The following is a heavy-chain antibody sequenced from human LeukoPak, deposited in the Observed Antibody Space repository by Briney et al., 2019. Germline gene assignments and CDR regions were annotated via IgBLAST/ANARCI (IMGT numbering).Heavy chain of an antibody. CDR3: AREVSRDAGARYFDL. V-gene: IGHV4-4*07. D-gene: IGHD1-1*01. Sequence: PSETLSLTCTVSGGSITNYYWSWIRQPAGKGLEWIGRFQTSDNTNYNPSLKSRVTMSVDTSKNQFSLTLTSVTAVDTAVYYCAREVSRDAGARYFDLWGRGTPVTASS. J-gene: IGHJ2*01. CDR2: FQTSDNT. CDR1: GGSITNYY.